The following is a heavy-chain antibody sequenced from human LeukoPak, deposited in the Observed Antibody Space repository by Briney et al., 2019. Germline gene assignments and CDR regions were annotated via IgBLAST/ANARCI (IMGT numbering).Heavy chain of an antibody. CDR2: ISGSGGST. J-gene: IGHJ3*02. V-gene: IGHV3-23*01. D-gene: IGHD2-15*01. Sequence: GGSLRLFCAASGFTFSSYAMSWVRQAPGKGLEWVSAISGSGGSTYYADSVKGRFTFSRDNSKNTLYLQMNSLRAEDTAVYYCAGHQPDSGGSWSRAFDIWGQGTMVTVSS. CDR1: GFTFSSYA. CDR3: AGHQPDSGGSWSRAFDI.